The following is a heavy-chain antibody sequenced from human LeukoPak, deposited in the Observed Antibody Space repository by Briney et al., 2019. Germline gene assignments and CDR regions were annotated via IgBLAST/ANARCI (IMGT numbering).Heavy chain of an antibody. CDR3: ARALSHCLDY. D-gene: IGHD3-16*01. CDR2: IKHDGSEK. V-gene: IGHV3-7*01. Sequence: PGGSLRLSCVVSGFNFSNYWMNWVRQAPGKGLEGVANIKHDGSEKYYVDSVKGRFSISRDNAKKSLYLQMHSLRAEDTAVYYCARALSHCLDYWGQGTLVTVSS. J-gene: IGHJ4*02. CDR1: GFNFSNYW.